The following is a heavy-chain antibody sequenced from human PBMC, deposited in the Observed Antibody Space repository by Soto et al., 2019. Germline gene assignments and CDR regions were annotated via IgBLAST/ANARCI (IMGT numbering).Heavy chain of an antibody. V-gene: IGHV3-30*03. CDR1: GFTFNNYG. Sequence: QEQVVESGGGVVQPGRSLRLYCTASGFTFNNYGLHWVRQAPGKGLEWVALLTSGGSHKFYSESVKGRFTISRDDSKNTLFLQMDSLRTEDMAVYYCARGGSFDVWGRGTMVIVSS. CDR3: ARGGSFDV. J-gene: IGHJ3*01. D-gene: IGHD3-16*01. CDR2: LTSGGSHK.